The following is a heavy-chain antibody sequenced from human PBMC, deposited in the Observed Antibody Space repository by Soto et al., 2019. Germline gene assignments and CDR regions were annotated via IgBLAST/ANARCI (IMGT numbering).Heavy chain of an antibody. J-gene: IGHJ4*02. CDR1: GGSISSSSYY. D-gene: IGHD3-16*02. V-gene: IGHV4-39*01. CDR3: SRADDYIWGSYRSNPYSDY. Sequence: SETLSLTCTVSGGSISSSSYYWGWIRQPPGKGLEWIGSIYYSGSTYYNPSLKSRVTISVDTSKNQFSLKLSSVTAADTAVYYCSRADDYIWGSYRSNPYSDYCDKGTLVPVSS. CDR2: IYYSGST.